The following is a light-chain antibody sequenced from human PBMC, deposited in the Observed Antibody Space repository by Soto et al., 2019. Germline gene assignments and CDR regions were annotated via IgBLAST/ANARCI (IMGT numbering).Light chain of an antibody. V-gene: IGKV4-1*01. Sequence: DIVMTQSPDSLAVSLGERATINCKSSQSVLYTPNNKNYLAWYQQKPGQPPKVIISWASTRESGVPDRFSGSGSGTDFILTISSLQAEDVAVYYCQHYYSTPRTFGQGTKVDIK. CDR1: QSVLYTPNNKNY. J-gene: IGKJ1*01. CDR2: WAS. CDR3: QHYYSTPRT.